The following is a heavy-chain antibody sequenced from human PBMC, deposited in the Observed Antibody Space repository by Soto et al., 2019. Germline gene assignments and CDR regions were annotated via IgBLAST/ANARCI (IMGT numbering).Heavy chain of an antibody. J-gene: IGHJ4*02. Sequence: PSETLSLTCTVSGGSISSSSYYWGWIRQPPGKGLEWIGSIYYSGSTYYNPSLKSRVTISVDTSKNQFSLKLSSVTAADTAVYYCARQRYGSGWWYFDYWGQGTLVTVSS. CDR2: IYYSGST. CDR3: ARQRYGSGWWYFDY. CDR1: GGSISSSSYY. D-gene: IGHD6-19*01. V-gene: IGHV4-39*01.